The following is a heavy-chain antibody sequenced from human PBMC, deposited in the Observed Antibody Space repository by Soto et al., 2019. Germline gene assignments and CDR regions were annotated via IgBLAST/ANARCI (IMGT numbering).Heavy chain of an antibody. Sequence: GGSLRLSCAASGFTFSSYAMSWVRQAPGKGLEWVSAISGSGGSTYYADSVKGRFTISRDNSKNTLYLQMNSLRAEDTAVYYCAKDTVGAWYYYGMDVWGQGTTVTVSS. CDR3: AKDTVGAWYYYGMDV. D-gene: IGHD1-26*01. J-gene: IGHJ6*02. CDR2: ISGSGGST. CDR1: GFTFSSYA. V-gene: IGHV3-23*01.